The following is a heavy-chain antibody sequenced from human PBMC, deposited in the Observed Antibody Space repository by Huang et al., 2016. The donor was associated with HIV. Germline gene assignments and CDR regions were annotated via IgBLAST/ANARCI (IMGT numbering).Heavy chain of an antibody. CDR1: GFPLSAYG. V-gene: IGHV3-30*02. J-gene: IGHJ3*01. D-gene: IGHD6-13*01. CDR3: VKERGSSRARSSFDF. Sequence: QVRLVESGGGVVQPGASLKPSCSASGFPLSAYGMDWVREAPGKGLEWVSFRRYDGNNDYLIGAVKGRFTISRDNANNTLYLRMNSLRPEDTAVYYCVKERGSSRARSSFDFWGQGTSVIVSS. CDR2: RRYDGNND.